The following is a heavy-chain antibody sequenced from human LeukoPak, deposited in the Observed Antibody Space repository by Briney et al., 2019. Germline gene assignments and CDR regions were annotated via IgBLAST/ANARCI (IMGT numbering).Heavy chain of an antibody. CDR3: ARGGGCSSTSCYISARPFDY. V-gene: IGHV3-64*01. D-gene: IGHD2-2*02. CDR1: GFTFSSYA. Sequence: GGSLRLSCAASGFTFSSYAMHWVRQAPGKGLEYVSAISSNGGSTYYANSVKGRFTISRDNSKNTLYLQMGSLRAEDMAVYYCARGGGCSSTSCYISARPFDYWGQGTLVTVSS. CDR2: ISSNGGST. J-gene: IGHJ4*02.